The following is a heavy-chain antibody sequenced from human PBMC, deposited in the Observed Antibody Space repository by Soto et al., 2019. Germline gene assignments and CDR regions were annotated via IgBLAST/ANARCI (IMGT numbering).Heavy chain of an antibody. CDR1: GFTFSDYY. D-gene: IGHD4-17*01. J-gene: IGHJ6*02. Sequence: LRLSCAASGFTFSDYYMSWIRQAPGKGLEWVSYISSSGSTIYYADSVKGRFTISRDNAKNSLYLQMNSLRAEDTAVYYCARDEITVTTLYYGMDVWGQGTTVTVSS. CDR2: ISSSGSTI. V-gene: IGHV3-11*01. CDR3: ARDEITVTTLYYGMDV.